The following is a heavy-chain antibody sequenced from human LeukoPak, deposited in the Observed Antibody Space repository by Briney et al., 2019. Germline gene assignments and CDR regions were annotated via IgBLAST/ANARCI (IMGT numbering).Heavy chain of an antibody. J-gene: IGHJ4*02. CDR2: INPNSGGT. V-gene: IGHV1-2*02. Sequence: VASVKVSCKASGYTFTGHYMHWVRQAPGQGLEWMGLINPNSGGTNYTQKFQGRVTMTRDTSISTAYMELSRLRSDDTAVYYCARLGGARGSYWGQGTLVTVSS. CDR3: ARLGGARGSY. CDR1: GYTFTGHY. D-gene: IGHD3-16*01.